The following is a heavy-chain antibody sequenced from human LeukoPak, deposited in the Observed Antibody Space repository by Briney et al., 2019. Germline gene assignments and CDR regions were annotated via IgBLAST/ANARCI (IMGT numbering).Heavy chain of an antibody. CDR2: INTGGST. J-gene: IGHJ4*02. CDR1: GFTVSSNY. CDR3: ARVASDSSGWYHFDY. Sequence: PRESLRLSCAASGFTVSSNYMSWVRQAPGRGLEFVSLINTGGSTNNADSVKGRFTVSRDNSRNTLYLQMNSLRAEDTAVYYCARVASDSSGWYHFDYWGQGALVTVSS. D-gene: IGHD6-19*01. V-gene: IGHV3-53*01.